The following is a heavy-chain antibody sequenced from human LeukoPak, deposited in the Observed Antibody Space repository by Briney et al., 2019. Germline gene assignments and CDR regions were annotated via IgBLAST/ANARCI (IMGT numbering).Heavy chain of an antibody. CDR1: GYTFTSYG. Sequence: GASVNVSCKASGYTFTSYGITWVRQAAGQGLEGMGWISAYNGNTNYAQELQGRVTMTTDTSTSTAYMELRGLRSDDTAMYYCARVCSSTSCYQTFDIWGQGTMVTVSS. D-gene: IGHD2-2*01. V-gene: IGHV1-18*01. CDR2: ISAYNGNT. CDR3: ARVCSSTSCYQTFDI. J-gene: IGHJ3*02.